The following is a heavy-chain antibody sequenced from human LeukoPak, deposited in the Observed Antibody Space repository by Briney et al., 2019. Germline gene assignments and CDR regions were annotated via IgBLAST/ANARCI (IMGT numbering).Heavy chain of an antibody. CDR2: ISGSGDST. CDR1: GFTFSSYA. V-gene: IGHV3-23*01. J-gene: IGHJ6*02. Sequence: GGSLRLSCAASGFTFSSYAMSWVRQAPGKGLEWVSAISGSGDSTYNGDSVKGRFTISRDNSKNTLYLQMNSLRGEDTAVYYCARGPWSAAGYNGMDVWGQGTTVTVSS. CDR3: ARGPWSAAGYNGMDV. D-gene: IGHD6-13*01.